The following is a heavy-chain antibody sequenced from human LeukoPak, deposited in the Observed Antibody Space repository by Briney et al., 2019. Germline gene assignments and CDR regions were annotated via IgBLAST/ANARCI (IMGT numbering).Heavy chain of an antibody. CDR2: IIPIFGTA. J-gene: IGHJ5*02. CDR3: ARDPRRTGYSYGNNWFDP. Sequence: GASVKVSCKASGYTFTSYDINWVRQATGQGLEWMGGIIPIFGTANYAQEFQGRVTITADKSTSTAYMELSSLRSEDTAVYYCARDPRRTGYSYGNNWFDPWGQGTLVTVSS. V-gene: IGHV1-69*06. CDR1: GYTFTSYD. D-gene: IGHD5-18*01.